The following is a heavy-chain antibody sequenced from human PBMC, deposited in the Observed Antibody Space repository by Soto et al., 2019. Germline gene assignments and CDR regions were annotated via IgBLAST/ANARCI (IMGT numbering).Heavy chain of an antibody. V-gene: IGHV4-59*01. CDR2: VSFSGST. D-gene: IGHD3-22*01. Sequence: SETLSLTCTVSGDSISSYYWNWIRQSPGKEREWIGYVSFSGSTSYNPSLKSRVTISVDTSKNQFSLKLSSVTAADTAVYYCARSREMYYYDSSGYYAHWGQGTLVTVSS. CDR1: GDSISSYY. CDR3: ARSREMYYYDSSGYYAH. J-gene: IGHJ4*02.